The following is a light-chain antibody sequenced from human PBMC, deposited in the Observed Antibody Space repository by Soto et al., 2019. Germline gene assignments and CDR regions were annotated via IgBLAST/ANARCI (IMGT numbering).Light chain of an antibody. CDR2: KIA. CDR1: QSLVHIDGNTY. V-gene: IGKV2-24*01. Sequence: DIVLTQTRLSSPVTLGQPASISCRSSQSLVHIDGNTYFNWLQQRPGQPPRLLIYKIANRFPGVPDRFSGSGAGTDFTLKISRGEAEDVGVYYCRQATQSYTFGQGTRLEIK. J-gene: IGKJ2*01. CDR3: RQATQSYT.